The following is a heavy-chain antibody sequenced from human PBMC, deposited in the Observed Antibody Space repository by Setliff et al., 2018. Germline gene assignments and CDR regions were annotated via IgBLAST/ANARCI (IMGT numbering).Heavy chain of an antibody. CDR2: ISTSSTII. D-gene: IGHD2-8*02. CDR1: GFTFSNYG. J-gene: IGHJ4*02. CDR3: VKGTLPYCTGPTCYPLDH. V-gene: IGHV3-23*01. Sequence: LSLSCVASGFTFSNYGMTWVRRAPGKGLEWISYISTSSTIIYYADSVKGRFTISRDNSDNTLYLQMNSLRDADTAIYYCVKGTLPYCTGPTCYPLDHWGQGTLVTVSS.